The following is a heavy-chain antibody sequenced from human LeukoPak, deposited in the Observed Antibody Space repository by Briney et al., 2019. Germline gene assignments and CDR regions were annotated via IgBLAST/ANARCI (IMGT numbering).Heavy chain of an antibody. J-gene: IGHJ5*02. CDR1: GGSISNSSSYY. CDR2: IYYSGST. CDR3: ARGLRRYCTNGVCYRGPYNWFDP. Sequence: PSETLSLTCTVSGGSISNSSSYYWGWIRQPSGKGLEWIGSIYYSGSTYYNPSLKSRVTISVDTSKNLFSLKLSSVTAADTAVYYCARGLRRYCTNGVCYRGPYNWFDPWGQGTLVTVSS. D-gene: IGHD2-8*01. V-gene: IGHV4-39*07.